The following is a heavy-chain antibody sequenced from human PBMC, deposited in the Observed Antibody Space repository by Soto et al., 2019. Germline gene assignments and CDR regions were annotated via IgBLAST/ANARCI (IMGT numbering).Heavy chain of an antibody. Sequence: ASVKVSCKASGYTFTSYGISWVRQAPGQGLEWMGWISAYNGNTNYAQKLQGRVTMTTDTSTSTAYMGLRSRRSDDTAVYYCAREIRIPQRAFDIWGQGTMVTVSS. J-gene: IGHJ3*02. CDR1: GYTFTSYG. V-gene: IGHV1-18*01. CDR2: ISAYNGNT. D-gene: IGHD6-25*01. CDR3: AREIRIPQRAFDI.